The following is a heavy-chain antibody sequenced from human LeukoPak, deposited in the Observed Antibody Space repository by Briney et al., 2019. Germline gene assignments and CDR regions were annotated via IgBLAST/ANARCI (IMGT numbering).Heavy chain of an antibody. J-gene: IGHJ4*02. CDR3: AKVSKLGCSGVSCYSAFDY. CDR1: GYTFTAYY. Sequence: GASVKVSCKASGYTFTAYYIHWVRQAPGQGLEWMGWINPNSGGTDYVQKFQGRVTMTRDTSISTAYMELNRLTSDDAAAYYCAKVSKLGCSGVSCYSAFDYWGQGSLVTVSS. D-gene: IGHD2-15*01. V-gene: IGHV1-2*02. CDR2: INPNSGGT.